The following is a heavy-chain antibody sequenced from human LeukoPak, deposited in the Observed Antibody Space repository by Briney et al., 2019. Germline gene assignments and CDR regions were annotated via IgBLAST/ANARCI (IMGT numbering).Heavy chain of an antibody. D-gene: IGHD5-18*01. V-gene: IGHV4-34*01. Sequence: SETLSLTCAVYGGSFSGYYWSWIRQPPGKGLEWIGEINHSGSTNYNPSLKSRVTISVDTTKNQFSLKLSSVTAADTAVYYCAKLYTYGYIPDYWGQGTLVTVSS. CDR3: AKLYTYGYIPDY. CDR2: INHSGST. CDR1: GGSFSGYY. J-gene: IGHJ4*02.